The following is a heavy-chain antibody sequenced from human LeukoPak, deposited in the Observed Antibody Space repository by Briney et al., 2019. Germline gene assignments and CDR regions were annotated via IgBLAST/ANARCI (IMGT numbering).Heavy chain of an antibody. CDR1: GGPISSNNW. CDR2: IYHSGST. J-gene: IGHJ3*02. V-gene: IGHV4-4*02. D-gene: IGHD6-13*01. CDR3: ARDAGGSIAAALSAFDI. Sequence: SETLSLTCAVSGGPISSNNWWSWVRQPPGKGLEWIGDIYHSGSTKYNPSLKSRVTISVDKSKNQFSLKLRSVTAADTAVYYCARDAGGSIAAALSAFDIWGQGTMVTVSS.